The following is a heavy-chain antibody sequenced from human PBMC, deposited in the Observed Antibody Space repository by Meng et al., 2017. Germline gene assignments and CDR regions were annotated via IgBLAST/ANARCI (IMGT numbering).Heavy chain of an antibody. CDR1: GFTFGSYA. Sequence: GGSLRLSCAASGFTFGSYAMHWVRQAPGKGLEWVAVISYDGSNKYYADSVKGRFTISRDNSKNTLYLQMNSLRAEDTAVYYCAKDPEPQIRHPSIFDYWGQGKLVTVSS. CDR3: AKDPEPQIRHPSIFDY. V-gene: IGHV3-30*07. D-gene: IGHD2/OR15-2a*01. J-gene: IGHJ4*02. CDR2: ISYDGSNK.